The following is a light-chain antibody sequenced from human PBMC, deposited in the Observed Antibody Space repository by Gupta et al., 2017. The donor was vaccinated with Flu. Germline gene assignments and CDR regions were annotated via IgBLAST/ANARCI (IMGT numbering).Light chain of an antibody. CDR2: DAS. Sequence: EIVLTQSPATLSLSPGERATLSCRASQSVGTYLAWYQQQPGQTPRLLIYDASNRATGIPARFSGSGSGTDFTLTISSLEPEDFAVYYWQKRSLGPPYTFGRGTRLEI. CDR1: QSVGTY. V-gene: IGKV3-11*01. CDR3: QKRSLGPPYT. J-gene: IGKJ2*01.